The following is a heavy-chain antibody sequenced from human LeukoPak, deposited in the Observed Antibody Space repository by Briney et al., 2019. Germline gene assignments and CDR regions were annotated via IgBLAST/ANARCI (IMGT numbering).Heavy chain of an antibody. V-gene: IGHV4-34*01. CDR1: GGAFSGYY. CDR3: ARRRLGYYFDY. D-gene: IGHD5-24*01. J-gene: IGHJ4*02. Sequence: SETLSLTCGVYGGAFSGYYWSWIRQPPGKGLEWIGEINPRGSTNYNPSLKSRVTLSADTSKNQFSLTLNSVTAADTAVYYCARRRLGYYFDYWGQGTLVTVSS. CDR2: INPRGST.